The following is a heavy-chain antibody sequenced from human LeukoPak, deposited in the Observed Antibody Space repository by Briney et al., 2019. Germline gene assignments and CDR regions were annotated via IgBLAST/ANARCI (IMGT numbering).Heavy chain of an antibody. J-gene: IGHJ4*02. V-gene: IGHV3-33*01. CDR2: IWYDGSNK. Sequence: GRSLRLSCAASRFTFSDYGMHWVRQAPGKGLEWVAVIWYDGSNKYYADSVKGRFTISRDNSKNTLYLQMNSLRAEDTAVYYCARDPGRGYTYGYGFDYWGQGTLVTVSS. CDR1: RFTFSDYG. CDR3: ARDPGRGYTYGYGFDY. D-gene: IGHD5-18*01.